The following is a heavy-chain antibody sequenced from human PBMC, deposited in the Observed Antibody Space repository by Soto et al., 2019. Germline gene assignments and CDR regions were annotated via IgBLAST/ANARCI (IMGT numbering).Heavy chain of an antibody. J-gene: IGHJ6*02. Sequence: ASVKVSCKASGGTFSSYAISWVRQAPGQGLEWMGGIIPIFGTANYAQKFQGRVTITADKSTSTAYMELSSLRSEDTAVYYCARDELKTGIAAAGTRYYYYGMDVWGQGTTVTVSS. CDR1: GGTFSSYA. D-gene: IGHD6-13*01. V-gene: IGHV1-69*06. CDR2: IIPIFGTA. CDR3: ARDELKTGIAAAGTRYYYYGMDV.